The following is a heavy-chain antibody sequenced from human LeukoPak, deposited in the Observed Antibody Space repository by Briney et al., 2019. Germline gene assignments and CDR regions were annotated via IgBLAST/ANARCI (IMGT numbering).Heavy chain of an antibody. Sequence: ASVKVSCKTFGYTFTHYYIHWVRQAPGRGLEWMGRINPGDGSTIYAQKFLGRLTMARDTSTTTVYMELSSLRSEDTAVYYCATSRGYSYVVNWFDPWGQGTLVTVSS. D-gene: IGHD5-18*01. CDR3: ATSRGYSYVVNWFDP. J-gene: IGHJ5*02. CDR1: GYTFTHYY. V-gene: IGHV1-46*01. CDR2: INPGDGST.